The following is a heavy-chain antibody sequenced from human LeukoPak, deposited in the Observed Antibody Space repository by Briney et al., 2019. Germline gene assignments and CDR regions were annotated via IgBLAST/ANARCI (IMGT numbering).Heavy chain of an antibody. J-gene: IGHJ5*02. CDR3: ASVPRFDTAMVYS. CDR1: GGSISSYY. CDR2: IYYSGST. V-gene: IGHV4-59*01. Sequence: PSETLSLTCTVSGGSISSYYWSWIRQPPGKGLEWIGYIYYSGSTNYNPSLKSRVTISVDTSKNQFSLKLSSVTAADTAVCYCASVPRFDTAMVYSWGQGTLVTVST. D-gene: IGHD5-18*01.